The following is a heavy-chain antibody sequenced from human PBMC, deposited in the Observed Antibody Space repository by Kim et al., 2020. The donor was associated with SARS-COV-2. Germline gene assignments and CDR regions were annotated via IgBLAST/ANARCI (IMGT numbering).Heavy chain of an antibody. V-gene: IGHV4-4*07. CDR2: IYTSGSN. CDR3: ARGRQRLSMIVAVFDGAF. Sequence: SETLSLTCTVSGGSISNYYWNWIRQPAGKGLEWIGRIYTSGSNNYNTSLKSRVTMSVETSKNQFSLKLSSVTRADTAVFYCARGRQRLSMIVAVFDGAF. D-gene: IGHD3-22*01. CDR1: GGSISNYY. J-gene: IGHJ3*01.